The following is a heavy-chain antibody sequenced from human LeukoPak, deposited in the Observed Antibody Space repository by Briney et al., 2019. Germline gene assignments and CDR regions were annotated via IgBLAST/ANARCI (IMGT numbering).Heavy chain of an antibody. CDR1: GYSFTSYW. D-gene: IGHD5-24*01. J-gene: IGHJ3*02. V-gene: IGHV5-51*01. CDR3: ARREMATIGYDAFDI. Sequence: GASLKISCKGSGYSFTSYWLGWVRQMPGKGLERMGLIYPGDSDTRYSPSFQGQVTISADKSISTAYLQWSSLKASDTAMYYCARREMATIGYDAFDIWGQGTMVTVSS. CDR2: IYPGDSDT.